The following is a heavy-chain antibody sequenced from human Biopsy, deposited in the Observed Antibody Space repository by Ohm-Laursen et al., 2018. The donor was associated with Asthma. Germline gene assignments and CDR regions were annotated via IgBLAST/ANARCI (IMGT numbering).Heavy chain of an antibody. CDR1: GGSFSSNY. V-gene: IGHV4-34*01. J-gene: IGHJ6*02. CDR3: VRDSGRAGYNLDL. D-gene: IGHD3-10*01. Sequence: SETLSLTCTVYGGSFSSNYWSWIRQTPGKGLEWLGDTHHSGYTNYNPSLSSRLTLSVDTFKNQFSLRLTSVTSADTAVYYCVRDSGRAGYNLDLWGQGTTVTVSS. CDR2: THHSGYT.